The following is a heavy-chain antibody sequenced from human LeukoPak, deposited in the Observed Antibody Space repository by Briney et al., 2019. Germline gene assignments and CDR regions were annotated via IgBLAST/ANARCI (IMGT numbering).Heavy chain of an antibody. V-gene: IGHV5-51*01. J-gene: IGHJ4*02. Sequence: GESLKISCKGSGYSFTSYWIGWVRQMPGKGLEWMGIIYPGDSDTRCSPSFQGQVTISADKSISTAYLQWSSLKASDTAMYYCARQGVPNYDSSGYYRYWGQGTLVTVSS. CDR3: ARQGVPNYDSSGYYRY. CDR1: GYSFTSYW. CDR2: IYPGDSDT. D-gene: IGHD3-22*01.